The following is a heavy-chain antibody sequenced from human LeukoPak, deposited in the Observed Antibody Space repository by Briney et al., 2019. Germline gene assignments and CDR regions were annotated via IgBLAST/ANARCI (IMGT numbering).Heavy chain of an antibody. V-gene: IGHV4-34*01. CDR2: MNHSGST. Sequence: SETLSLTCAVYGGSLSGYNWSWIRQPPGKGLEWIGEMNHSGSTNYNPSLKSRVTISVDTSKNQLSLKLSSVTAADTAVYYCARLIVVVQAAAFDPWGQGTLVTVSS. CDR1: GGSLSGYN. CDR3: ARLIVVVQAAAFDP. J-gene: IGHJ5*02. D-gene: IGHD2-2*01.